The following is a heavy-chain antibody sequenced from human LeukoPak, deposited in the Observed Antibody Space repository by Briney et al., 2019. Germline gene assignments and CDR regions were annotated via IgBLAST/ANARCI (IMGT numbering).Heavy chain of an antibody. V-gene: IGHV1-2*02. CDR2: INPNSGGT. Sequence: GASVKVSCKASGYTFTGYYMLWVRQAPGQGLEWMGWINPNSGGTNYAQKFQGRVTMTRDTSISTAYMELSRLRSDDTAVYYCARRGSPVGATYYFDYWGQGTLVTVSS. CDR1: GYTFTGYY. J-gene: IGHJ4*02. CDR3: ARRGSPVGATYYFDY. D-gene: IGHD1-26*01.